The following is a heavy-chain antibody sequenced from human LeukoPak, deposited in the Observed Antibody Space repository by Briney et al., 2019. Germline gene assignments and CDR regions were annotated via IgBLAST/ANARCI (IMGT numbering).Heavy chain of an antibody. CDR2: IYYSGST. D-gene: IGHD3-22*01. Sequence: PSETLSLTCAVSGGSVSSGSYYWSWIRQPPGKGLEWIGYIYYSGSTNYNPSLKSRVTISVDTSKNQFSLKLSSVTAADTAVYYCARKTYYYDSSGYYVLDYWGQGTLVTVSS. J-gene: IGHJ4*02. CDR3: ARKTYYYDSSGYYVLDY. CDR1: GGSVSSGSYY. V-gene: IGHV4-61*01.